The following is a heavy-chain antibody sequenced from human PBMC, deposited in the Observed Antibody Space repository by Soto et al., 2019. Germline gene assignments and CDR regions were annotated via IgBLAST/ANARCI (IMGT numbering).Heavy chain of an antibody. CDR1: GDSVSSNSAA. CDR3: ASQVGGGIDY. V-gene: IGHV6-1*01. Sequence: SQTLSLTCVISGDSVSSNSAAWNWIRQSPSRGLEWLGRTYYRSKWHNDYAISVKSRITVNPDTSKNLFSLQLNSVTPEDTAVYYCASQVGGGIDYWGQGTLVTVSS. J-gene: IGHJ4*02. D-gene: IGHD1-26*01. CDR2: TYYRSKWHN.